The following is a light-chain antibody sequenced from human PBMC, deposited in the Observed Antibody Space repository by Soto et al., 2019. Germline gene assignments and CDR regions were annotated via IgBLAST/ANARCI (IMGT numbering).Light chain of an antibody. J-gene: IGKJ1*01. Sequence: EVVLTQSPATLSVSPGDRATLSCRASQSVSRNLAWYQQKPGQAPRLLIYAASRRATGIPDRFSGSGSGTDFTLTISRLEPEDFAVYYCQQYGSSGTFGQGTKVDIK. CDR3: QQYGSSGT. CDR2: AAS. CDR1: QSVSRN. V-gene: IGKV3-20*01.